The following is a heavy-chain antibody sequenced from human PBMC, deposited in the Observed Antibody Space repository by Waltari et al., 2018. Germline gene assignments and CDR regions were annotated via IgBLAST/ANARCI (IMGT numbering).Heavy chain of an antibody. CDR2: VSDTGGT. V-gene: IGHV4-34*01. CDR1: TEFFSGYP. D-gene: IGHD5-12*01. CDR3: ARAFDSGYDSYYFDS. J-gene: IGHJ4*02. Sequence: QVQLQQWGAGLLKPSDTLSLTCGVSTEFFSGYPWIWIRQPPGKGLEWFGEVSDTGGTTYNPSLKGRVTISVDASEKKFSLKLSSVTAADTAVYYCARAFDSGYDSYYFDSWGQGTLVTVSS.